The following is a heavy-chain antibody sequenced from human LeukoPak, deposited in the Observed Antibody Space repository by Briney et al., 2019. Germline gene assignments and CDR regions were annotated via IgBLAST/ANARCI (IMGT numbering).Heavy chain of an antibody. CDR2: IYHSVST. V-gene: IGHV4-38-2*02. J-gene: IGHJ4*02. Sequence: PSETLSLTCTVSGYAISSGYYWGCIRQPPGKGLEWIGSIYHSVSTNYNPSLKSRVTISVDTSKNQFSLKLSSVTAADTAVYYCARRTRDSCGDRPRKIDYWGQGTLVTVSS. CDR3: ARRTRDSCGDRPRKIDY. CDR1: GYAISSGYY. D-gene: IGHD6-19*01.